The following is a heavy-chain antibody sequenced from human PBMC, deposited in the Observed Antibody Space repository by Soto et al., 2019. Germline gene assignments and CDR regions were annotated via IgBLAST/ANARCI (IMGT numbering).Heavy chain of an antibody. J-gene: IGHJ6*02. Sequence: QVQLVQSGAEVKKPGASVKVSCKASGYTFTRSGISWVRQAPGQGLEWLGWINPDNGNTNYAQHLQGRVSLTTDTSTGTEYMDRRSLRSYEAAVYYCAEDRGIKIFGVYFIYNSGMAAGAQGPTV. CDR1: GYTFTRSG. D-gene: IGHD3-3*01. CDR2: INPDNGNT. V-gene: IGHV1-18*01. CDR3: AEDRGIKIFGVYFIYNSGMAA.